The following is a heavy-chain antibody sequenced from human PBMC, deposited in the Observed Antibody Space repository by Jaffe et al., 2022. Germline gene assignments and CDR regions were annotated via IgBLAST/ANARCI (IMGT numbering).Heavy chain of an antibody. V-gene: IGHV4-59*01. CDR1: GGSISSYY. CDR2: IYYSGST. J-gene: IGHJ6*03. CDR3: ARAQWFREPYYYMDV. Sequence: QVQLQESGPGLVKPSETLSLTCTVSGGSISSYYWSWIRQPPGKGLEWIGYIYYSGSTNYNPSLKSRVTISVDTSKNQFSLKLSSVTAADTAVYYCARAQWFREPYYYMDVWGKGTTVTVSS. D-gene: IGHD3-10*01.